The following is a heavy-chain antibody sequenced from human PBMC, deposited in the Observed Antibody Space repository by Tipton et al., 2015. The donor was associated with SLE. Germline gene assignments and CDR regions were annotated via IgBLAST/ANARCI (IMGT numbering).Heavy chain of an antibody. V-gene: IGHV3-23*01. CDR1: GFTFSSYA. D-gene: IGHD3-10*01. J-gene: IGHJ4*02. CDR3: AAESKVRGVL. CDR2: ISGSGGST. Sequence: SLRLSCAAPGFTFSSYAMSWVRQAPGKGLEWVSAISGSGGSTYYADSVKGRFTISRDNSKSTLYLQMNSLRAEDTAVYYCAAESKVRGVLWGQGTLVTVSS.